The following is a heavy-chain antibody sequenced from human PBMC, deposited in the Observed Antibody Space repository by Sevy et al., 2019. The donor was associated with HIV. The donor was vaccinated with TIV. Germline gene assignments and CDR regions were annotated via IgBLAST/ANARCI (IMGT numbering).Heavy chain of an antibody. CDR2: IKQDGSEK. Sequence: GGSLRLSCAASGFTFSRYWMSWVRQAPGKGLEWVANIKQDGSEKYYVDSVKGRFTISRDNAKKSLFLQMNSLRAEDMAVYYCARERDDSSGFGMDVWGQGTTVTVSS. D-gene: IGHD5-12*01. CDR3: ARERDDSSGFGMDV. J-gene: IGHJ6*02. CDR1: GFTFSRYW. V-gene: IGHV3-7*01.